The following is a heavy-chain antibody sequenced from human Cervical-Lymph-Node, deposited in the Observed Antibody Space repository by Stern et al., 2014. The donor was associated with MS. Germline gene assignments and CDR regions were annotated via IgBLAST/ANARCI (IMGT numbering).Heavy chain of an antibody. CDR3: ARGDVVGAIGHFDY. Sequence: QVQLVESGGGVVQPGTSLRLSCTVSGFTFSSYAFHWVRQAPGKGLEWVAIIWYDGTYRFYADSVKGRFTISRDNSKNTLYLQMNSLRVEDTALYYCARGDVVGAIGHFDYWGQGTLVTVSS. V-gene: IGHV3-33*08. D-gene: IGHD1-26*01. J-gene: IGHJ4*02. CDR2: IWYDGTYR. CDR1: GFTFSSYA.